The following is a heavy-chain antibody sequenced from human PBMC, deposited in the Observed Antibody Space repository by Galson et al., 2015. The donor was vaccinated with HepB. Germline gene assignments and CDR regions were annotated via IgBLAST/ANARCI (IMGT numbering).Heavy chain of an antibody. D-gene: IGHD2-15*01. Sequence: YVTCKSSRSTSIPYSTHRLRQAPAQPPPRMGIITPSAATPSSAPTFQGRVTMTSDPSTGTVYMELSSLRSEDTAVYYCARDRTLCCSGRSCHQAFDSWGQETLVTVSS. CDR1: RSTSIPYS. J-gene: IGHJ4*02. V-gene: IGHV1-46*01. CDR3: ARDRTLCCSGRSCHQAFDS. CDR2: ITPSAATP.